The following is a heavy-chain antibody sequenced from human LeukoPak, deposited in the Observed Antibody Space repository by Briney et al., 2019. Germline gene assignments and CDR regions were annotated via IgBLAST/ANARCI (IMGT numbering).Heavy chain of an antibody. CDR3: ASSVKVHTAMGDAFDI. V-gene: IGHV1-69*13. CDR2: IIPIFGTA. Sequence: SVKVSCKASGGTFSSYAISWVRQAPGQGLEWMGGIIPIFGTANYAQKFQGRVTITADEATSTAYMELSSLRSEDTAVYYCASSVKVHTAMGDAFDIWGQGTMVTVSS. CDR1: GGTFSSYA. D-gene: IGHD5-18*01. J-gene: IGHJ3*02.